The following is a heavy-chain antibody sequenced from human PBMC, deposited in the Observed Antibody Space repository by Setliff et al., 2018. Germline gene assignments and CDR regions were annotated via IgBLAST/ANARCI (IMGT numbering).Heavy chain of an antibody. CDR3: ARVPPKDSGSFYWDAFDI. D-gene: IGHD1-26*01. CDR2: INHSGST. J-gene: IGHJ3*02. Sequence: PSETLSLTCTVSGGSISSGTYYWGWIRQPPGEGLEWIGEINHSGSTNYNPSLKSRVTISVDTSKNQFSLKLTSVTAADTAVYYCARVPPKDSGSFYWDAFDIWGQGTMVTVS. V-gene: IGHV4-39*07. CDR1: GGSISSGTYY.